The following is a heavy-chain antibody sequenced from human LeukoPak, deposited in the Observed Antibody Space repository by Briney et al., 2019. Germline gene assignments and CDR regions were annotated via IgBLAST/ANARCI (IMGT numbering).Heavy chain of an antibody. V-gene: IGHV3-33*01. CDR2: IWNDGSKK. D-gene: IGHD3-10*01. J-gene: IGHJ5*02. CDR3: ARAGLHRAIWFGESHGWFDP. Sequence: PGGSLRLSCAASGFTFSSYGMHWVRHAPGKGLEWVAVIWNDGSKKYYADCVKGRFNISRDNSKDTLYLQMNSLRAEDTAVYYCARAGLHRAIWFGESHGWFDPWGQGALVTVSS. CDR1: GFTFSSYG.